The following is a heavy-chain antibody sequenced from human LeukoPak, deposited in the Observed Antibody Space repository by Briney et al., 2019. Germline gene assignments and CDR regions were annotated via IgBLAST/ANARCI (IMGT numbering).Heavy chain of an antibody. Sequence: PGGSLRLSCAASGFTFSSYGMSWVRQAPGKGLEWVSAISGSGGSTYYADSVKGRFTISRDNSKNTLYLKMNSLRAEDTAVYYCAKSSDSSGYPTFDYWGQGTLVTVSS. CDR3: AKSSDSSGYPTFDY. J-gene: IGHJ4*02. D-gene: IGHD3-22*01. CDR2: ISGSGGST. CDR1: GFTFSSYG. V-gene: IGHV3-23*01.